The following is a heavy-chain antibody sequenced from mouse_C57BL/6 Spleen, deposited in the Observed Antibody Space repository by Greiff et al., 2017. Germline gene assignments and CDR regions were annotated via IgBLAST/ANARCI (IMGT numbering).Heavy chain of an antibody. D-gene: IGHD3-2*02. J-gene: IGHJ2*01. CDR3: ASDVRQLRTYYFDY. Sequence: LQQSGPGLVKPSQSLSLTCSVTGYSITSGYYWNWIRQFPGNKLEWMGSISNAGSNNYNPSLKNRISITRDTSKNQFFLKLNSVTTEDTATYYCASDVRQLRTYYFDYWGQGTTLTVSS. V-gene: IGHV3-6*01. CDR1: GYSITSGYY. CDR2: ISNAGSN.